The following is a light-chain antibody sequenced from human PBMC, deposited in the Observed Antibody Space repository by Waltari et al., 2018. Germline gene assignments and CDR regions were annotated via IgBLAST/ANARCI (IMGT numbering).Light chain of an antibody. Sequence: EVALTQSQGTLSLSPGETATLSCRASQSIGRYLVWYQQKSAQSPRLLLYGAYTRATGIPDRLSGSGSGTDFILTISRMEAEDFAVYYCQNHERLPATFGQGTKVEMK. CDR2: GAY. J-gene: IGKJ1*01. CDR1: QSIGRY. V-gene: IGKV3-20*01. CDR3: QNHERLPAT.